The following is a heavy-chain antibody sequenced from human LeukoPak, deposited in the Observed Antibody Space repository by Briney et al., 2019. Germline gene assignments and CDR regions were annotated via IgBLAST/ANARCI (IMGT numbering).Heavy chain of an antibody. CDR1: EFTFSSYA. J-gene: IGHJ4*02. D-gene: IGHD3-10*02. CDR2: IYSGGNT. V-gene: IGHV3-66*01. CDR3: ARWTSSSMTTNPLFGY. Sequence: GGSLRLSCAASEFTFSSYAMSWVRQAPGKGLGWVSVIYSGGNTYYADSVKGRFTTSRDNSKNTLYLQMNSLRAGDTAVYYCARWTSSSMTTNPLFGYWGQGTLVTVSS.